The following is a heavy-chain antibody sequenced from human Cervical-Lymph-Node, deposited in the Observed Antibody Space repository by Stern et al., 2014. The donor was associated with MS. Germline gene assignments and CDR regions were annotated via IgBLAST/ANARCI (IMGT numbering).Heavy chain of an antibody. V-gene: IGHV1-69*01. CDR1: GGTFSKFP. D-gene: IGHD6-13*01. J-gene: IGHJ5*02. Sequence: QVQLVQSGAEVTKPGSSVKVSFKASGGTFSKFPSSWVRQAPVQGLEWMGGIFPVFGTPTYAQEFRGRVTITADVSTSTVYMELSSLRSDDTAVYYCALSSETSDRWYSLGYDLWGQGTLVTVSS. CDR3: ALSSETSDRWYSLGYDL. CDR2: IFPVFGTP.